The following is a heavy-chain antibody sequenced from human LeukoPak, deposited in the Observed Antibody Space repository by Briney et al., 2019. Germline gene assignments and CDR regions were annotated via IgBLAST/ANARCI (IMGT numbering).Heavy chain of an antibody. Sequence: RGSLGLSCATSGFIVSSKYMIWVRQAPGKGLEWVSVIHSGGSTYSADSVKGRFTISRDNSKNALYLQMNSLRPEDTAVYYCARMDLWRGAGGWSYFDYWGQGTLVTVSS. V-gene: IGHV3-66*02. CDR2: IHSGGST. CDR1: GFIVSSKY. D-gene: IGHD1-14*01. CDR3: ARMDLWRGAGGWSYFDY. J-gene: IGHJ4*02.